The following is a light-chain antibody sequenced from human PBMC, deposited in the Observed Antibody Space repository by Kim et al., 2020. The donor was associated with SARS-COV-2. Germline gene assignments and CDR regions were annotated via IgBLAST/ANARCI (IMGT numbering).Light chain of an antibody. V-gene: IGLV3-1*01. Sequence: SYELTQTPSVSVSPGQTASITCSGHKLGDKYACWYQQKPGQSPVLVIYQDSKRPSGIPERFSGSNSGNTATLTISGTQAMDEADYYCQAWDSSTVVFGGGTQLTVL. CDR3: QAWDSSTVV. CDR1: KLGDKY. J-gene: IGLJ2*01. CDR2: QDS.